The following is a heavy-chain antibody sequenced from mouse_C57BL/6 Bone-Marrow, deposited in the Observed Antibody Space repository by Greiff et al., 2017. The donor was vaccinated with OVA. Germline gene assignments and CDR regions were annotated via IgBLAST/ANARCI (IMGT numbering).Heavy chain of an antibody. CDR1: GYTFTSSW. J-gene: IGHJ4*01. CDR3: ARMDY. CDR2: IYPSDSET. V-gene: IGHV1-61*01. Sequence: VQLQQPGAELVRPGSSVKLSCKASGYTFTSSWMDWVRQRPGQGLDWIGNIYPSDSETHYNQKFKDKATLTVDKSSSTAYMQLSSLTSEDSAVYYCARMDYWGQGTSVTVSS.